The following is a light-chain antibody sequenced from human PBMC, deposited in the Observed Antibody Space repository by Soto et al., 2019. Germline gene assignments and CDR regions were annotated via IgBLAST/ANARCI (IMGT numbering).Light chain of an antibody. CDR3: QQNGSPPRT. J-gene: IGKJ1*01. V-gene: IGKV3-20*01. CDR1: QSVSSSY. Sequence: EIVLTQSPATLSLSPGERGTLSCRASQSVSSSYLAWYQQKPGQAPRLLICGASSRATGIPDRFSGSGSGTDFTLTISRLAPEDFAVYYCQQNGSPPRTFCQGTKVEIK. CDR2: GAS.